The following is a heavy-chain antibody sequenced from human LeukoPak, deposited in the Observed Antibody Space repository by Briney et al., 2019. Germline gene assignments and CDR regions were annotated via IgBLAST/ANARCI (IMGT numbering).Heavy chain of an antibody. J-gene: IGHJ4*02. CDR1: GYTFTSYY. CDR2: INPSGGNT. D-gene: IGHD5-12*01. V-gene: IGHV1-46*01. Sequence: GASAKVSCKASGYTFTSYYMHWVRQAPGQGLEWMGIINPSGGNTSYAQKFQGRVTMTRDTSTSTVYMELSSLRSEDTAVYYCARAESPIVATIDGDYWGQGTLVTVSS. CDR3: ARAESPIVATIDGDY.